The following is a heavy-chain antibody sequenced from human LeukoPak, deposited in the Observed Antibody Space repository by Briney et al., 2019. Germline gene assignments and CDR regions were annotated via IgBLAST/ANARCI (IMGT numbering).Heavy chain of an antibody. D-gene: IGHD6-13*01. V-gene: IGHV4-34*01. CDR3: ASHGYSSSWYYFDY. CDR2: INHSGST. Sequence: PSETLSLTCAVYGGSFSGYYWSWIRQPPGKGLEWIGEINHSGSTNYNPSLKSRVTISVDTSKNQFSLKLSSVTAADTAVYYCASHGYSSSWYYFDYWGQGTLVTVSS. J-gene: IGHJ4*02. CDR1: GGSFSGYY.